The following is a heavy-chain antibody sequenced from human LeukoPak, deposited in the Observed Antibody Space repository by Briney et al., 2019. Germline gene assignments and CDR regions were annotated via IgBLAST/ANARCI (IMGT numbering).Heavy chain of an antibody. D-gene: IGHD3-3*01. CDR3: AKARGTKEIRFLEWLDAFDI. J-gene: IGHJ3*02. CDR1: GFTFSSYA. V-gene: IGHV3-30-3*01. Sequence: GGSLRLSCAASGFTFSSYAMHWVRQAPGKGLEWVAVISYEGSNKYYADSVKGRFTISRDNSKNTLYLQMNSLRAEDTAVYYCAKARGTKEIRFLEWLDAFDIWGQGTMVTVSS. CDR2: ISYEGSNK.